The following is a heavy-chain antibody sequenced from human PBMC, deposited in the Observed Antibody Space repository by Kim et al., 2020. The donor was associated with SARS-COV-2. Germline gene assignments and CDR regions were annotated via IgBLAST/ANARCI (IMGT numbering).Heavy chain of an antibody. CDR3: ARDVPTYYYDSSGYYFGQSDY. J-gene: IGHJ4*02. CDR2: IIPIFGTA. V-gene: IGHV1-69*13. D-gene: IGHD3-22*01. CDR1: GGTFSSYA. Sequence: SVKVSCKASGGTFSSYAISWVRQAPGQGLEWMGGIIPIFGTANYAQKFQGRVTITADESTSTAYMELSSLRSEDTAVYYCARDVPTYYYDSSGYYFGQSDYWGQGTLVTVSS.